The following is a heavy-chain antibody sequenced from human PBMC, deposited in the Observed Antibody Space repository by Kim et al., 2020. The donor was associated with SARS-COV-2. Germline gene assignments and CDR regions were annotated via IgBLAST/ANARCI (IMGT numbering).Heavy chain of an antibody. Sequence: VKGRFTISRDNSKNTLYLQMNSLRAEDTAVYYCAKDAVKLHYYYYYYMDVWGKGTTVTVSS. D-gene: IGHD4-4*01. V-gene: IGHV3-23*01. J-gene: IGHJ6*03. CDR3: AKDAVKLHYYYYYYMDV.